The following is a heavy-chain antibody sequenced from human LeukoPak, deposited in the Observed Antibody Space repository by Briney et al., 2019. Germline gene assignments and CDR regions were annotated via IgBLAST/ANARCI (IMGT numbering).Heavy chain of an antibody. Sequence: SETLSPTCTVSGGSISSDSYYWAWIRQPPGKGLEWIASIYYSGSTYYNLSLKSRVTISVDTSRNQFSLKLSSVTAADTAVYYCASLAVAGLSEGYWGQGTLVIVSS. CDR1: GGSISSDSYY. CDR2: IYYSGST. CDR3: ASLAVAGLSEGY. J-gene: IGHJ4*02. V-gene: IGHV4-39*01. D-gene: IGHD6-19*01.